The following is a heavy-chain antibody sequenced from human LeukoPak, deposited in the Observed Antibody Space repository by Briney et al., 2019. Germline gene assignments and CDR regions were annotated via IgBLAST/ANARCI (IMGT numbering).Heavy chain of an antibody. CDR3: ARTARYAFDI. Sequence: ASVKVPCKASGYTFTGYYMHWVRQAPGQGLEWMGWINPNSGGTNYAQKFQGWVTMTRDTSISTAYMELSRLRSDDTAVYYWARTARYAFDIWGQGTMVTVSS. V-gene: IGHV1-2*04. CDR1: GYTFTGYY. CDR2: INPNSGGT. J-gene: IGHJ3*02.